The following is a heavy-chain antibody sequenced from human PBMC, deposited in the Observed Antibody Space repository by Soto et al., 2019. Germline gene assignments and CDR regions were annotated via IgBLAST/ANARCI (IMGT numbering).Heavy chain of an antibody. D-gene: IGHD3-22*01. CDR2: ISSSDSI. Sequence: GGSLRLFCGASGFTFSYYYMSWMRQAPGKGLEWVSYISSSDSIYYADSVKGRFTISRDNAKNSVYLQMNSLRAEDTAVYYCARDLGYYDSSGYFDYWGQGTLVTVSS. CDR3: ARDLGYYDSSGYFDY. CDR1: GFTFSYYY. J-gene: IGHJ4*02. V-gene: IGHV3-11*01.